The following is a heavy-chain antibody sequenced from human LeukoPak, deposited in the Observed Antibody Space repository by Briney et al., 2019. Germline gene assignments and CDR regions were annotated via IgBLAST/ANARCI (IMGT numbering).Heavy chain of an antibody. J-gene: IGHJ4*02. Sequence: PRGSLRLSCAASGIAVTVNYMSWVRQPPGKGLEWGSFISINTDTFYADSVRGRFTISRDSSENTLFLQMNSLRAEDSAVYYCAMAQSWDELFDSWGQGTLVTVSS. V-gene: IGHV3-53*03. CDR3: AMAQSWDELFDS. CDR2: ISINTDT. CDR1: GIAVTVNY. D-gene: IGHD1-26*01.